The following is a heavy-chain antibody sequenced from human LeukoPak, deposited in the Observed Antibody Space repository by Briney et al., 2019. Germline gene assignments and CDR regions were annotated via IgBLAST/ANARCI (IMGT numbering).Heavy chain of an antibody. CDR2: IYTSGST. D-gene: IGHD3-16*01. CDR1: GGSISSYY. CDR3: ARAGVWGSLWGYYYYMDV. V-gene: IGHV4-4*07. J-gene: IGHJ6*03. Sequence: SETLSLTCPVFGGSISSYYWSWIRQPAGKGLEWIGRIYTSGSTNYNPSLKSRVTMSVDTSKNQFTLKLSSVTAADTAVYYCARAGVWGSLWGYYYYMDVWGKGTTVTVSS.